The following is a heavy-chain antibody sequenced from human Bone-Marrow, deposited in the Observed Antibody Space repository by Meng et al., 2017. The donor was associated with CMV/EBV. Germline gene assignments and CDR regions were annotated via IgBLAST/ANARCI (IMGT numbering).Heavy chain of an antibody. Sequence: GGSLRLSCAASGFAFSNYNMNWVRQAPGKGLEWVSSISSSSSYIYYADSVKGRFTISRDNAKNSLYLQMNSLRAEDTAVYYCARGGPTYYDFWSGYYRGGWFDPWGQGTLVTVSS. CDR2: ISSSSSYI. V-gene: IGHV3-21*04. CDR1: GFAFSNYN. CDR3: ARGGPTYYDFWSGYYRGGWFDP. D-gene: IGHD3-3*01. J-gene: IGHJ5*02.